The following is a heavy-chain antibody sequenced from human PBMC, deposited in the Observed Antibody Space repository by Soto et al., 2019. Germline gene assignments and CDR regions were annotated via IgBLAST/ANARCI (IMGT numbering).Heavy chain of an antibody. J-gene: IGHJ4*02. CDR2: IYYTGST. V-gene: IGHV4-59*01. CDR1: GSSISPFY. Sequence: PSETLSLTCTVSGSSISPFYWSWIRQPPGKGLEWIGYIYYTGSTKYNPSLKSRVTLSLGTSRNQLSPKLSSVTAADTAVYYCTRVGGYYGDYPNFDYWGTGTTVTVSS. CDR3: TRVGGYYGDYPNFDY. D-gene: IGHD4-17*01.